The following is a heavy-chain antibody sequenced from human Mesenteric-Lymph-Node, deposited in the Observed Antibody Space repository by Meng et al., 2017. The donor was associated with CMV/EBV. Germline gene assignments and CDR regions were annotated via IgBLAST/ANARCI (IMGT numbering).Heavy chain of an antibody. V-gene: IGHV3-23*01. CDR3: AKGHYDSTSYSYFDY. D-gene: IGHD3-22*01. CDR1: GFTFSSYA. Sequence: GESLKISCAASGFTFSSYAVSWVRQAPGKGLEWVSGISASGGTTYYTDPVKGRFTLSRDNSKNTVYLQMNSLRAEDTAMYYCAKGHYDSTSYSYFDYWGQGTLDTVSS. CDR2: ISASGGTT. J-gene: IGHJ4*02.